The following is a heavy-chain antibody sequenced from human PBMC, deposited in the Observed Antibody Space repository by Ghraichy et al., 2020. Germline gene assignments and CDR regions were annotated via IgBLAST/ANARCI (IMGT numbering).Heavy chain of an antibody. D-gene: IGHD2-15*01. CDR1: GGSISSYY. V-gene: IGHV4-59*01. CDR2: IYYSGST. J-gene: IGHJ3*02. CDR3: ARDAHLYCSGGSCYYAFDI. Sequence: SETLSLTCTVSGGSISSYYWSWIRQPPGKRLEWIGYIYYSGSTNYNPSLKSRVTISVDTSKNQFSLKLSSVTAADTAVYYCARDAHLYCSGGSCYYAFDIWGQGTMVTVSS.